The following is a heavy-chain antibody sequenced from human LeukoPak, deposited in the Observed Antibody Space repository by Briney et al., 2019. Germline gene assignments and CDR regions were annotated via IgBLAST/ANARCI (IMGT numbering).Heavy chain of an antibody. Sequence: SETLSLTCFVSGDSISSGDYYWSWIRQPPGRGLEWIGYIYHSGSAYSNPSLESRVTLSVDRSKNQFSLNLSSVTAADTAVYYCARGRNLRPDAFDIWGQGTLVTVSS. CDR3: ARGRNLRPDAFDI. CDR2: IYHSGSA. CDR1: GDSISSGDYY. D-gene: IGHD1-14*01. V-gene: IGHV4-30-2*01. J-gene: IGHJ3*02.